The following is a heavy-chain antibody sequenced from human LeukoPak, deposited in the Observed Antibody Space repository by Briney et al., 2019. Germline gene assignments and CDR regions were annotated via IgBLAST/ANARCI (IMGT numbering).Heavy chain of an antibody. CDR3: AKDMSSGYYSMGAFDI. V-gene: IGHV3-9*03. Sequence: LSGGSLRLSCAASGFTFDDYAMHWVRQAPGKGLEWVSGISWKSGSLGYADSVKGRFTISRDNARNSLYLQMNSLRAEDMALYYCAKDMSSGYYSMGAFDIWGQGIMVTVSS. J-gene: IGHJ3*02. CDR1: GFTFDDYA. D-gene: IGHD3-22*01. CDR2: ISWKSGSL.